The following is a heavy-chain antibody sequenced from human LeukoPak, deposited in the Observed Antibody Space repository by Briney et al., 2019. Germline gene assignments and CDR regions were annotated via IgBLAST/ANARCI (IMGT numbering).Heavy chain of an antibody. J-gene: IGHJ4*02. CDR2: ISVSGDTK. D-gene: IGHD6-19*01. CDR3: AQGYSSGWYPY. Sequence: PGGSLRLSCAVSGFTITDYGMSWVHQAPGKGLEWVSAISVSGDTKYYADSVMGRFIISRDNSRNTLYLQINSLRAEDTALYYCAQGYSSGWYPYWGQGTLVTVSS. CDR1: GFTITDYG. V-gene: IGHV3-23*01.